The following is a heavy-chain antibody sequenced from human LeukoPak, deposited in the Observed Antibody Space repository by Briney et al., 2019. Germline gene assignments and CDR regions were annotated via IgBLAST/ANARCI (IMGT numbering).Heavy chain of an antibody. J-gene: IGHJ5*02. Sequence: TGGSLRLSCAASGFTFSGQWMHRVRQAPGKGLVWVSRIKSDGSSTYYADSVKGRFTISRDNAKNTLYLQMNSLRAEDTAVYYCARSDWFDPWGQGTLVTVSS. V-gene: IGHV3-74*01. CDR2: IKSDGSST. CDR1: GFTFSGQW. CDR3: ARSDWFDP.